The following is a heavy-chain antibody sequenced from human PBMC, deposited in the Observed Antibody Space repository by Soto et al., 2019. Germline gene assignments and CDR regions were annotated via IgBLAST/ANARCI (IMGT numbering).Heavy chain of an antibody. J-gene: IGHJ6*02. V-gene: IGHV4-31*03. D-gene: IGHD6-6*01. CDR1: SDSMNSGGYY. CDR3: ARRGGSSSGYYYYAMDV. CDR2: IYSNGDT. Sequence: SETLSLTCSVSSDSMNSGGYYWSWIRQHPGKGLEWIGYIYSNGDTYYNPSLKSRVTISIDTSKNQFSLNLTSVTAADTAVYYCARRGGSSSGYYYYAMDVWGQGTTVTVS.